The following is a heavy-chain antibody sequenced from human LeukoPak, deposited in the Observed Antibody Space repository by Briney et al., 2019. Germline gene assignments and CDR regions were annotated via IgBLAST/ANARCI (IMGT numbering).Heavy chain of an antibody. CDR3: AREEITIFGEIAN. CDR2: IYSGGST. Sequence: GGSLRLSCAASGFTVSSNYMSWVRQAPGKGLEWVSVIYSGGSTYYADSVKGRFTISRDNSKNTLYLQMDSLRAEDTAVYYCAREEITIFGEIANWGQGTLVIFSS. J-gene: IGHJ4*02. D-gene: IGHD3-3*01. CDR1: GFTVSSNY. V-gene: IGHV3-66*02.